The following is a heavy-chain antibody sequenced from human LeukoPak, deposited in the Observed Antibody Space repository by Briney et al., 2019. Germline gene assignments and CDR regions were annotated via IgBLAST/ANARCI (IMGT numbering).Heavy chain of an antibody. CDR3: ARDLAHDYYDSSYAAFDV. J-gene: IGHJ3*01. CDR1: GYTFSSYG. V-gene: IGHV1-18*01. D-gene: IGHD3-22*01. Sequence: ASVKVSCKASGYTFSSYGVSWLRQAPGQGLEWLGWISAYSTNTLYAQSLQGRVTMTADTLTKTAYMDLRSLRSDDTAMYYCARDLAHDYYDSSYAAFDVWGQGTMVTVSS. CDR2: ISAYSTNT.